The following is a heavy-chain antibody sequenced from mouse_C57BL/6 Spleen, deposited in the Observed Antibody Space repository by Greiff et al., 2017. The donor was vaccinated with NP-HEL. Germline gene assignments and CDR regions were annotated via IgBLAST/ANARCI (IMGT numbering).Heavy chain of an antibody. Sequence: VQLQQSGAELVRPGASVTLSCKASGYTFTDYEMHWVKQTPVHGLEWIGAIDPETGGTAYNQKFKGKAILTADTSSSTAYMELRGLTSEDSAVYYCTRSYYFDYWGKGTTLTVSS. CDR1: GYTFTDYE. CDR3: TRSYYFDY. V-gene: IGHV1-15*01. CDR2: IDPETGGT. J-gene: IGHJ2*01.